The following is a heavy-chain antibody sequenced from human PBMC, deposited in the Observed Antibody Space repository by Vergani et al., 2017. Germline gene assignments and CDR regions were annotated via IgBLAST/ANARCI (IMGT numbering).Heavy chain of an antibody. D-gene: IGHD1-26*01. Sequence: VQLVESGGGVVQPGRSLRLSCAASGFTFSSYGMHWVRQAPGKGLEWVAVIWYDGSNKYYADSVKGRFTISRDNSKNTLYLQMNSLRAEDTAVYYCARRGGSYYGRAFDIWGQGTMVTVSS. V-gene: IGHV3-33*01. CDR3: ARRGGSYYGRAFDI. J-gene: IGHJ3*02. CDR1: GFTFSSYG. CDR2: IWYDGSNK.